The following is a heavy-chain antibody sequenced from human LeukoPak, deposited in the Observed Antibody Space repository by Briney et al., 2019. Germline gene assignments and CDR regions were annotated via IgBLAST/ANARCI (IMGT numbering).Heavy chain of an antibody. CDR2: ISAYNGNT. J-gene: IGHJ6*04. D-gene: IGHD2-2*01. CDR3: ARDKELHCSSTSCYYYYYGMDV. CDR1: GYTFVRYG. V-gene: IGHV1-18*01. Sequence: AASVKVSCKASGYTFVRYGVSWVRQAPGQGPEWMGWISAYNGNTNYAQKFQGRVTMTTDTSTSTAYMDLRSLRSDDTAVYYCARDKELHCSSTSCYYYYYGMDVWGKGTTVTVSS.